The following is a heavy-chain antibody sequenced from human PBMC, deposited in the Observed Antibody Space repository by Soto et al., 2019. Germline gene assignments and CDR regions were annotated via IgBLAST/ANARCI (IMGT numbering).Heavy chain of an antibody. CDR3: ARDGRVTAYGMDV. D-gene: IGHD4-4*01. Sequence: SVKVSCKASGGTFSSYAISWVRRAPGQGLEWMGGIIPIFGTANYAQKFQGRVTITADESTSTAYMELSSLRSEDTAVYYCARDGRVTAYGMDVWGQGTTVTVSS. V-gene: IGHV1-69*13. CDR1: GGTFSSYA. J-gene: IGHJ6*02. CDR2: IIPIFGTA.